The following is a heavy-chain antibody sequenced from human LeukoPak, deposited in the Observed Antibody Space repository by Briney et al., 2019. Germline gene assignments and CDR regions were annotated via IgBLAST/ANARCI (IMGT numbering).Heavy chain of an antibody. CDR3: ARDDYGDGNIDY. J-gene: IGHJ4*02. D-gene: IGHD4-17*01. CDR1: GFTFSSYE. Sequence: GGSLRLSCAASGFTFSSYEMNWVRQAPGKGLEWVSYIGSSGGTIYYADSVKGRFTISRDNSKNTLYLQMNSLRAEDTAVYYCARDDYGDGNIDYWGQGTLVTVSS. V-gene: IGHV3-48*03. CDR2: IGSSGGTI.